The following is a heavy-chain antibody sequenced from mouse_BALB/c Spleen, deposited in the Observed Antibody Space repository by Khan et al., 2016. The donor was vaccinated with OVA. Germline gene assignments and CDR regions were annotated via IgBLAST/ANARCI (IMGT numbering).Heavy chain of an antibody. CDR2: INTYTREP. D-gene: IGHD2-3*01. CDR3: ARVGYSGTMDY. V-gene: IGHV9-3-1*01. Sequence: QIQLVQSGPELKNPGETVRISCKASGYPFTKNGMNWVKQTPGKGLKGRGWINTYTREPAYADDFKGRFAFSLETSASTAYLQISNLKNEYTATYFCARVGYSGTMDYWGQGTSVTVSS. CDR1: GYPFTKNG. J-gene: IGHJ4*01.